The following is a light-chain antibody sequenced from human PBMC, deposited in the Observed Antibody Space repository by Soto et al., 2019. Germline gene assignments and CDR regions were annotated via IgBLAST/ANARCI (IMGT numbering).Light chain of an antibody. Sequence: EIVLTQSPGTLSLSPGERATLSCRASQRISSRYLAWYQQKPGQAPRLLISGASTRSTGIPDRFSGSGSGKDFTLIISTLEPEDFAVYFCQRYGSSPSFTFGQGTKVDIK. V-gene: IGKV3-20*01. CDR2: GAS. J-gene: IGKJ2*01. CDR1: QRISSRY. CDR3: QRYGSSPSFT.